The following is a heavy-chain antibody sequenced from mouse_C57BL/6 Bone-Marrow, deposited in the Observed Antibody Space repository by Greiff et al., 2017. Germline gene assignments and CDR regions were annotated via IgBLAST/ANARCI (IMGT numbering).Heavy chain of an antibody. CDR2: ISSGSSTI. CDR3: ARPRQLRLPAWFAY. V-gene: IGHV5-17*01. J-gene: IGHJ3*01. D-gene: IGHD3-2*02. CDR1: GFTFSDYG. Sequence: VQLKESGGGLVKPGGSLKLSCAASGFTFSDYGMHWVRQAPEKGLEWVAYISSGSSTIYYADTVKGRFTISRDNAKNTLFLQMTRLRSEDTAMYYCARPRQLRLPAWFAYWGQGTLVTVSA.